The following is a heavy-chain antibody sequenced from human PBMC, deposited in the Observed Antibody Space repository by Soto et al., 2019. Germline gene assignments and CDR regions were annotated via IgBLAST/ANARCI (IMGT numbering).Heavy chain of an antibody. J-gene: IGHJ4*02. CDR1: GDTFSFYT. CDR3: AARHGSGYRAFDY. Sequence: QVQLVQSGTEVKKPGSSVKVSCKASGDTFSFYTINWVRQAPGLGLEWVGRINPIVSMSNYAQKFQGRVSMTADKSTSTAYMELRSLRSDDTALFFCAARHGSGYRAFDYWGQGALVIVSS. D-gene: IGHD3-10*01. V-gene: IGHV1-69*02. CDR2: INPIVSMS.